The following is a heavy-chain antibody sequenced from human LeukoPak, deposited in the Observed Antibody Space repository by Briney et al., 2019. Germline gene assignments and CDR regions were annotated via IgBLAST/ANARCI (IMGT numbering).Heavy chain of an antibody. CDR2: IYSSGSN. J-gene: IGHJ4*02. Sequence: SETLSLSCTESGGSISSDNHYWSWIRQPAGKGLEWIGRIYSSGSNNYNPSLKSRVTISVDTSKNQFSLKLRSVTAADTAVYYCARVRYSNYVSFDYWGQGTLVTVSS. D-gene: IGHD4-11*01. V-gene: IGHV4-61*02. CDR1: GGSISSDNHY. CDR3: ARVRYSNYVSFDY.